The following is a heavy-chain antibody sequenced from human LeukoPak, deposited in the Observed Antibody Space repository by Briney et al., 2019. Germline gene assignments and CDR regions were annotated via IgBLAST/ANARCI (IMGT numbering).Heavy chain of an antibody. D-gene: IGHD6-19*01. Sequence: SETLSLTCAVYGGSFSGYYWSWIRQPPGKGLEWIGEINHSGSTNYNPSLKSRVTISVDTSKNQFSLKLSSVTAADTAVYYCARGYNTAPGIAVAAYYFDYRGQGTLVTVSS. CDR1: GGSFSGYY. J-gene: IGHJ4*02. CDR3: ARGYNTAPGIAVAAYYFDY. V-gene: IGHV4-34*01. CDR2: INHSGST.